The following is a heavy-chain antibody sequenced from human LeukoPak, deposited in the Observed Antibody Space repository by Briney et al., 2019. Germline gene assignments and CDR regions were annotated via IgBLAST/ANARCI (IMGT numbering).Heavy chain of an antibody. J-gene: IGHJ4*02. CDR1: GFTFSGYA. D-gene: IGHD1-26*01. CDR2: ISGNGGST. CDR3: AKSATVGIKAPFDC. Sequence: GGSLRLSCAASGFTFSGYAMNWVRQAPGKGLEWVSGISGNGGSTNYADSVKGRFTISRDNSKNTLSLQMSSLRAEDTAVYYCAKSATVGIKAPFDCWGQGALVTVSS. V-gene: IGHV3-23*01.